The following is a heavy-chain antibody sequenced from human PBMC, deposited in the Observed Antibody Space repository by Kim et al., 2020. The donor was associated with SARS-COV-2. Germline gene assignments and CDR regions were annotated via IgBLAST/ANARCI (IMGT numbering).Heavy chain of an antibody. Sequence: ASVKVSCKASGYTFTGYYMHWVRQAPGQGLEWMGRINPNSGGTNYAQKFQGRVTMTRDTSISTAYMEPSRLRSDDTAVYYCAGDNELRLYDLDYWGQGTLVTVSS. CDR3: AGDNELRLYDLDY. J-gene: IGHJ4*02. V-gene: IGHV1-2*06. CDR2: INPNSGGT. D-gene: IGHD3-3*01. CDR1: GYTFTGYY.